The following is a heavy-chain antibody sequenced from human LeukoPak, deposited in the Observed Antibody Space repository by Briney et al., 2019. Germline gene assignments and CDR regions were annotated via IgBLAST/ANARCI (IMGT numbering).Heavy chain of an antibody. J-gene: IGHJ5*02. CDR1: GYTFTGYY. CDR2: INPNSGDT. CDR3: AREGYCSGDICYHKWFDP. D-gene: IGHD2-15*01. V-gene: IGHV1-2*02. Sequence: GASVKVSCNASGYTFTGYYMHRVRQAPGQGLEWMGWINPNSGDTHYAQKFQGRVTMTRDTSISTTYMELIRLRSDDAAVYYCAREGYCSGDICYHKWFDPWGQGTLVTVSS.